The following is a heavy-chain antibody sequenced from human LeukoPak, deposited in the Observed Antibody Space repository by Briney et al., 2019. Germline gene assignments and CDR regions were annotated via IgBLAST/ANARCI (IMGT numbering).Heavy chain of an antibody. CDR2: IRYDGSNK. Sequence: PGGSLRLSCAASGFTFSSYGMHWVRQAPGKGLEWVAFIRYDGSNKYYADSVKGRFTISRDNSKNTLYLQMNSLRAEDTAVYYCAKDPQYYDFWSGGFDYWGQGTLVTVSS. CDR1: GFTFSSYG. V-gene: IGHV3-30*02. J-gene: IGHJ4*02. CDR3: AKDPQYYDFWSGGFDY. D-gene: IGHD3-3*01.